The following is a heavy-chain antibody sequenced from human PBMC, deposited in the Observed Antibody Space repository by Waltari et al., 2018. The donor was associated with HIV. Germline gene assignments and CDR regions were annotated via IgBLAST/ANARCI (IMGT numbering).Heavy chain of an antibody. V-gene: IGHV3-23*01. CDR3: AKPQVDYYDSSGYIYYYGMDV. CDR1: GFTFSSYA. D-gene: IGHD3-22*01. Sequence: EVQLLESGGGLVQPGGSLRLSCAASGFTFSSYAMSWVRQAPGKGRGWVSAISGSGGDTYDADAVKGRFTISRDNSKNTLYLQMNSLRAEDTAVYYCAKPQVDYYDSSGYIYYYGMDVWGQGTTVTVSS. J-gene: IGHJ6*02. CDR2: ISGSGGDT.